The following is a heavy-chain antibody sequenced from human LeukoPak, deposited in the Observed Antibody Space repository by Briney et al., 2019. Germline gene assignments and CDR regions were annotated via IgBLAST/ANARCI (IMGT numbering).Heavy chain of an antibody. CDR3: GRSDWPSYFDY. D-gene: IGHD2-21*02. V-gene: IGHV4-39*01. CDR2: IYYSGST. Sequence: SETLSLTSPVSGGSISSSSYYWGWIRPPPGKGLEWIGSIYYSGSTFYNPSLKSRVTISVDTSKNQFSLKLISVTAADTAVYYCGRSDWPSYFDYWGQGTLVTVSS. CDR1: GGSISSSSYY. J-gene: IGHJ4*02.